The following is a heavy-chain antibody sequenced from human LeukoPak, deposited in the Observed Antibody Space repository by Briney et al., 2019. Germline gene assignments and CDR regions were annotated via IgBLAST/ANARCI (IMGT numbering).Heavy chain of an antibody. CDR2: IYPGDSDT. D-gene: IGHD6-19*01. V-gene: IGHV5-51*01. J-gene: IGHJ3*02. CDR3: ARQYRRYSSGWSNDAFDI. Sequence: PGESLKISCKGSGYSFTSYWIGWVRQMPGKGLEWMGIIYPGDSDTRYSPSFQGQVTISADKSISTAYLQWSSLKASDTAMYYCARQYRRYSSGWSNDAFDIWGQGTMVTVSS. CDR1: GYSFTSYW.